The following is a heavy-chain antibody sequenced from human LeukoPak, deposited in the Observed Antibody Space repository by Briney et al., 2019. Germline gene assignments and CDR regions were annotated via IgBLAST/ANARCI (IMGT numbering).Heavy chain of an antibody. CDR3: ARDVRYFGWVTLDY. CDR2: IYHSGST. CDR1: GGSIRSTTW. D-gene: IGHD3-9*01. Sequence: PSETLSLTCAVSGGSIRSTTWWSWVRQPPGKGLEWIGEIYHSGSTNYNPSLKSRVPISVDKSKNQFSLRLSSVTAADTAVYHCARDVRYFGWVTLDYWGQGALVTVSS. V-gene: IGHV4-4*02. J-gene: IGHJ4*02.